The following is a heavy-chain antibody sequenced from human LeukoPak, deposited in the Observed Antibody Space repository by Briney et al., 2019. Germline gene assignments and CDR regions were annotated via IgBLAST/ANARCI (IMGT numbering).Heavy chain of an antibody. D-gene: IGHD5-12*01. CDR2: ISSSGSTI. J-gene: IGHJ4*02. V-gene: IGHV3-48*03. Sequence: GGSLRLSCAASGFTFSSYEMNWVRQAPGKGLEWVSYISSSGSTIYYADSVKGRFTISRDNAKNSLYLQMNSLRAEDTAVYYCAKNPGGYDYRFDYWGQGTLVTVSS. CDR1: GFTFSSYE. CDR3: AKNPGGYDYRFDY.